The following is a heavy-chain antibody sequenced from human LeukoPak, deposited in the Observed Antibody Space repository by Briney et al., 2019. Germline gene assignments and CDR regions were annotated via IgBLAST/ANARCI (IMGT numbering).Heavy chain of an antibody. CDR3: AKGISSSWYGVDY. J-gene: IGHJ4*02. V-gene: IGHV3-23*01. CDR2: ISGSGGTT. CDR1: GFTFSTYA. D-gene: IGHD6-13*01. Sequence: GGSLRLSCAASGFTFSTYAMTWVRQAPGKGLEWVSSISGSGGTTFYADSVKGRFTFSGDNSKNTLYLQMNSLRAEDTAVYYCAKGISSSWYGVDYWGQGTLVTVSS.